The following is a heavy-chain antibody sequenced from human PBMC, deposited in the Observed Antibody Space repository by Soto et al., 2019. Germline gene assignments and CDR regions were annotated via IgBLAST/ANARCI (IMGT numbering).Heavy chain of an antibody. CDR3: AKMEGMDPWAYSFAY. CDR1: GFTFSDFA. D-gene: IGHD2-2*03. Sequence: EVQVLASGGGLVQPGGSLRLSCAATGFTFSDFAMSWVRQAPGKGLEWVSRIYGGGNGPHYADSVKGRVTISRDNSKNPVYLQMNSLRAEATAVYYCAKMEGMDPWAYSFAYWGQGNRVTVSS. V-gene: IGHV3-23*01. J-gene: IGHJ4*02. CDR2: IYGGGNGP.